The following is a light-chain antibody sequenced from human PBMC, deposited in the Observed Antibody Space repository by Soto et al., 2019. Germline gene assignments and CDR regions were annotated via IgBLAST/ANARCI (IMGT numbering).Light chain of an antibody. J-gene: IGLJ2*01. CDR3: PSCDGSLSAVV. Sequence: QSVLTQPPSASGNPGQRVTISCSGSSSNIGGNYDVCWYQQLPGTAPKLLIYDTKKRPSGVPDRFSGSKSGTSASLAITGLQAEDEADYYCPSCDGSLSAVVFGGGTKLTVL. V-gene: IGLV1-40*01. CDR1: SSNIGGNYD. CDR2: DTK.